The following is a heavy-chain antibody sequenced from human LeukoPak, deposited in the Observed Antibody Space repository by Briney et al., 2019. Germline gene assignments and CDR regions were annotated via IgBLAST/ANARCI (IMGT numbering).Heavy chain of an antibody. V-gene: IGHV1-2*02. J-gene: IGHJ4*02. CDR2: INPNSGGT. D-gene: IGHD1-26*01. Sequence: ASVKVTCKASVYTFTGYYMHWVRQAPGQGLDWMGWINPNSGGTNYAQKFQGRVTMTRDTSISTAYMELSRLRSDDTAVYHCARGVVGAPYFDYWGQGTLVTVSS. CDR3: ARGVVGAPYFDY. CDR1: VYTFTGYY.